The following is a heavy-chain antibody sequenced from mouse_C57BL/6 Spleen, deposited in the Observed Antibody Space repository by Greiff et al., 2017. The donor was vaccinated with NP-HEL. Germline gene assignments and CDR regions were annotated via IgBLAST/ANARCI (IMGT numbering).Heavy chain of an antibody. CDR2: IWRGGST. CDR3: AKERSRGYFDV. Sequence: VKLMESGPGLVQPSQSLSITCTVSGFSLTSYGVHWVRQSPGKGLEWLGVIWRGGSTDYNAAFMSRLSIAKDNSKSQVFFKMNSLQADDTAIYYCAKERSRGYFDVWGTGTTVTVSS. CDR1: GFSLTSYG. J-gene: IGHJ1*03. D-gene: IGHD1-1*01. V-gene: IGHV2-5*01.